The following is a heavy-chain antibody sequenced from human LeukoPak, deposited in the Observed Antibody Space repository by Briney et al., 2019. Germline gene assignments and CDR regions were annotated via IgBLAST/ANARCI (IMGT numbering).Heavy chain of an antibody. CDR2: IYYSGST. D-gene: IGHD3-10*01. J-gene: IGHJ4*02. Sequence: SETLSLTCTVSGGSISSYYWSWIRQPPGKGLEWIGYIYYSGSTNYNPSLKSRVTISVDTSKNQFSLKLSSVTAADTAVYYCARSTELWFGELLWGYFDYWGQGTLSPSPQ. CDR1: GGSISSYY. CDR3: ARSTELWFGELLWGYFDY. V-gene: IGHV4-59*01.